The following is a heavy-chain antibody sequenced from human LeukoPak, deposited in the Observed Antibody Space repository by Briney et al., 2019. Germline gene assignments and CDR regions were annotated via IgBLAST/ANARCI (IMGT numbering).Heavy chain of an antibody. J-gene: IGHJ4*01. D-gene: IGHD2-21*02. Sequence: PSETLSLTCTVSGVSFAYYGWSWVRQTPGKRLEWIGEINHSGYTNDSPSLKSRVTLSIDTSRKQFSLNLRSVTVADTGIYYCTRMTAGHDYWGQGTLVTVSS. CDR2: INHSGYT. V-gene: IGHV4-34*01. CDR3: TRMTAGHDY. CDR1: GVSFAYYG.